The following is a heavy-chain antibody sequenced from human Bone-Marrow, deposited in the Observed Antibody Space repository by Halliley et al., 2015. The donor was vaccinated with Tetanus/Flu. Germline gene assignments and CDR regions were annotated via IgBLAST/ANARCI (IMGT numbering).Heavy chain of an antibody. D-gene: IGHD2-2*01. CDR2: INRDGSGT. Sequence: GLVWVSRINRDGSGTTYADSVKGRFTISRDNARNTLYLQMNSLRAEDTAVYYCAKGSYTSPDYWGQGTLVTVSS. V-gene: IGHV3-74*01. CDR3: AKGSYTSPDY. J-gene: IGHJ4*02.